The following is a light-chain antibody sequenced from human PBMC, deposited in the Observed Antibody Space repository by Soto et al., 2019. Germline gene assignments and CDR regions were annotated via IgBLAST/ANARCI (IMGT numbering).Light chain of an antibody. J-gene: IGKJ1*01. Sequence: DIQMTQSPSSLSASVGDRVTITCRASQSISSYLNWYQQKPGKAPKLLIYAASSLQSGVPSRFSGSGSGTDFTLTISRLDPEDFAVYYCQQYGRSPWTFGQGTKVDI. CDR2: AAS. CDR3: QQYGRSPWT. V-gene: IGKV1-39*01. CDR1: QSISSY.